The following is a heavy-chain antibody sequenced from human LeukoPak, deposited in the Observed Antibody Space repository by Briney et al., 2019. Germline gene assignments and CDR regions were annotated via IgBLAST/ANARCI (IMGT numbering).Heavy chain of an antibody. CDR2: IYYSGST. Sequence: SETLSLTCTVSGGSMSPYHWGWIRQPPGKGLEWTGYIYYSGSTNYNPSLKSRVTISVDTSKNQFSLKLSSVTAADTAIYYCARAVSGRFDYWSQGTLVTVSS. V-gene: IGHV4-59*08. CDR3: ARAVSGRFDY. J-gene: IGHJ4*02. CDR1: GGSMSPYH. D-gene: IGHD6-19*01.